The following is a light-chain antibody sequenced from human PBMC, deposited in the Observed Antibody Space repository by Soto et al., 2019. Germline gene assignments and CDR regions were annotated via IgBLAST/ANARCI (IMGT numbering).Light chain of an antibody. CDR1: QSVSSSY. V-gene: IGKV3-20*01. CDR2: GAS. J-gene: IGKJ1*01. Sequence: EKVVPRCSGPGPWWTWKGGTIAGWGIQSVSSSYLARYQQKPGQAPRLLIYGASSRATGSPDRFSGSGPGPHFTLTITRLETADSAVYYCQQYETSPPRTFGQGTKVDI. CDR3: QQYETSPPRT.